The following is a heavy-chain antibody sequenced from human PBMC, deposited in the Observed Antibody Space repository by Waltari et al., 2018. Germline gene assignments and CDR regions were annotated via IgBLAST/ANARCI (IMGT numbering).Heavy chain of an antibody. CDR1: GFTFSSYW. D-gene: IGHD1-1*01. CDR3: ARDLNWNQADY. J-gene: IGHJ4*02. Sequence: EVQLVESGGGLVQPGGSMRLSCAASGFTFSSYWMNWVRQAPGKGLGWVSRINTHGTSTTYADSVKGRFTISRDNAKNTLYLQMNSLRAEDTAVYYCARDLNWNQADYWGQGTLVTVSS. V-gene: IGHV3-74*01. CDR2: INTHGTST.